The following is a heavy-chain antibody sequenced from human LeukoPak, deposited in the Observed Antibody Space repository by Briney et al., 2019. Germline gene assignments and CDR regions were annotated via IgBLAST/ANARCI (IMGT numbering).Heavy chain of an antibody. CDR1: GYTFTGYY. D-gene: IGHD1-7*01. Sequence: ASVKVSCKASGYTFTGYYMHWVRQAPGQGLEWMGWINPNSGGTNYAQKFQGRVTMTRDTSISTAYMELSRLRSDDTAVYYCARDSISELGYYYYYMDVWGKGTTVTVSS. V-gene: IGHV1-2*02. CDR2: INPNSGGT. CDR3: ARDSISELGYYYYYMDV. J-gene: IGHJ6*03.